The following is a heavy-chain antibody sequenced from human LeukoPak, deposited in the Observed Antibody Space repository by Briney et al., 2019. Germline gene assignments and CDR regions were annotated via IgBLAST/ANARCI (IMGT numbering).Heavy chain of an antibody. CDR1: GFTSSTFE. J-gene: IGHJ4*02. CDR3: VSLSRRGNYDVLTGFDY. D-gene: IGHD3-9*01. V-gene: IGHV3-30*04. Sequence: GGSLRLSCAASGFTSSTFEMHWVRQAPGKGLEWVAAITPDGSVQKYADAVRGRFSISIDNSKNTLHLQMNSLSAEDTAVYHCVSLSRRGNYDVLTGFDYWGQGTLVTVSS. CDR2: ITPDGSVQ.